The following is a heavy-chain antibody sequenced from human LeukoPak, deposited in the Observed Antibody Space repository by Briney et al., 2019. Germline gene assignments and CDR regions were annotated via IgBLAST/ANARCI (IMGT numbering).Heavy chain of an antibody. D-gene: IGHD6-19*01. J-gene: IGHJ4*02. Sequence: AGGSLRLSCAASGFSFSNYAMHWVRQDSGRGLDWVAVISHDGINTYYADSVKGRFTISRDNSKNTLYLQVNSLRVEDTAVYYCVKDQREAYRSGWSRDFDYWGQGTLVTVSS. V-gene: IGHV3-30*18. CDR3: VKDQREAYRSGWSRDFDY. CDR2: ISHDGINT. CDR1: GFSFSNYA.